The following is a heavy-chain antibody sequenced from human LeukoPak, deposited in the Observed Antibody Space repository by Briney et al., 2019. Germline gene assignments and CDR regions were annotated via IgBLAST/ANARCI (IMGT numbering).Heavy chain of an antibody. CDR3: AGGSLSSGYYPSGFDY. D-gene: IGHD3-22*01. J-gene: IGHJ4*02. CDR2: IYYSGST. CDR1: GGSISSGDYY. V-gene: IGHV4-30-4*01. Sequence: SETLSLTCTVSGGSISSGDYYWSWIRQPPGTGLEWIGYIYYSGSTYYNPSLKSRVTISVDRSKNQFSLKLSSVTAADTAVYYCAGGSLSSGYYPSGFDYWGQGTLVTVSS.